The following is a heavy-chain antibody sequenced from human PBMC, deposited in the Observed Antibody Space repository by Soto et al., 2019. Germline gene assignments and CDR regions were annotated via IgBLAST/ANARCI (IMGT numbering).Heavy chain of an antibody. CDR1: GYTFSGYY. V-gene: IGHV1-2*02. D-gene: IGHD2-2*02. CDR3: ARSLTEGYCTITGCYTRPLYGMDV. CDR2: INPNSGGT. J-gene: IGHJ6*02. Sequence: QEQLVQSGAEVKKPGASVKVSCKASGYTFSGYYIHWLRQAPGQGLEWMGWINPNSGGTNYAQKFQGRVTVTRDPPTSTAYRELSRLTSDDTAVYYCARSLTEGYCTITGCYTRPLYGMDVWGQGTTVTVSS.